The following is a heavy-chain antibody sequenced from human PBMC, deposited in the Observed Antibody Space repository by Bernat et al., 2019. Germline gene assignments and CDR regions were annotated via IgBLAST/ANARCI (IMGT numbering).Heavy chain of an antibody. J-gene: IGHJ4*02. D-gene: IGHD6-13*01. Sequence: QVQVMESGGGVVQPGRSLRLSCAASGFTFSSYGMHWVRQAPGKGLEWVALIWHDGSDKYYSDSVKGRFTISRDNSKNTLYLQMNNLRAEDTAVYYCARDRGAEASTLEEWDYWGQGTLVTVSS. CDR2: IWHDGSDK. V-gene: IGHV3-33*01. CDR1: GFTFSSYG. CDR3: ARDRGAEASTLEEWDY.